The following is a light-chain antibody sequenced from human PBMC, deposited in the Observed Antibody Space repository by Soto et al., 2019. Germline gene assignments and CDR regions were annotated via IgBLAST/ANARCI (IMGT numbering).Light chain of an antibody. J-gene: IGKJ5*01. V-gene: IGKV1-39*01. CDR3: QQSYSTPIT. CDR1: QSISSY. CDR2: AAS. Sequence: DIQMTQSPSSLSASVGDRVSITCRASQSISSYLNWYQQKPGKAPKLLIYAASSLQSGVPSRFSGSGSGTDFTLTISSLQPGDFATYYCQQSYSTPITFGQGTRLEIK.